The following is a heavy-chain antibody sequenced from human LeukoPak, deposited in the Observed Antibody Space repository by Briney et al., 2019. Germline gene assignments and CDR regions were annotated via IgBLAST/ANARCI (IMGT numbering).Heavy chain of an antibody. Sequence: GGSLRLSCAASGFTVSSNYMSWVRQAPGKGLEWVSVIYSGGSTYYADSVKGRFTISRDNSKNTLYLQMNSLRAEDTAVYYCARELTYYDSSGGFDLWGRGTLVTVSS. CDR3: ARELTYYDSSGGFDL. CDR2: IYSGGST. V-gene: IGHV3-66*01. J-gene: IGHJ2*01. CDR1: GFTVSSNY. D-gene: IGHD3-22*01.